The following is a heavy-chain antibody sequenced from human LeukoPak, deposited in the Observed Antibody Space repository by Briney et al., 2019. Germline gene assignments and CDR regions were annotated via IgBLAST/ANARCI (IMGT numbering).Heavy chain of an antibody. V-gene: IGHV4-34*01. J-gene: IGHJ4*02. D-gene: IGHD2-21*02. CDR2: INHSGST. Sequence: SETLSLTCAVYGGSFIPYYWSWIRQPPGKGLEWIGEINHSGSTNYNPSLKSRVTISVDTSKNQFSLKLSSVTAADTAVYYCARGGFYCGGDCHVDYWGQGTLVTVSS. CDR1: GGSFIPYY. CDR3: ARGGFYCGGDCHVDY.